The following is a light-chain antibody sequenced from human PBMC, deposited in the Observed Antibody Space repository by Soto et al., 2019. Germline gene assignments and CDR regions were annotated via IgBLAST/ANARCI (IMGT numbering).Light chain of an antibody. V-gene: IGKV3-15*01. CDR2: GAS. Sequence: EIVMTQSPATLSVSPGERATLSCRASQSVSSNLAWYQQKPGQAPRLLIYGASTRATGIPARFSGSGSGTEFTLTISSLQCEDFAVYYCQQYNNWPVTFGGGTKVEIK. CDR1: QSVSSN. CDR3: QQYNNWPVT. J-gene: IGKJ4*01.